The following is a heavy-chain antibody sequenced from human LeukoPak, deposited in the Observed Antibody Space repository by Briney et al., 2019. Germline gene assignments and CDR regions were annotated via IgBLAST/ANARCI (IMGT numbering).Heavy chain of an antibody. Sequence: PGGSLRLSCAASGFTFSNYNMNWVRQAPGKGLEWVSSISSSRSYIYYADSVKGRFTISRDNAKNSLYLQMNSLRAEDTAVYYCARDQGDSSGYSDYWGQGTLVTVSS. J-gene: IGHJ4*02. V-gene: IGHV3-21*01. D-gene: IGHD3-22*01. CDR2: ISSSRSYI. CDR3: ARDQGDSSGYSDY. CDR1: GFTFSNYN.